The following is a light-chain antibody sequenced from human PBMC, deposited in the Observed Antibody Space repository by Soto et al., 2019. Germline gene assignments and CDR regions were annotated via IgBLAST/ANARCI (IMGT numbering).Light chain of an antibody. CDR1: QSLLHSNGYNY. CDR2: LGS. CDR3: MRALQTPLT. J-gene: IGKJ4*01. Sequence: DIVMTQSPLSLPVTPGEPASISCRSSQSLLHSNGYNYLDWYLQKPGQSPQLLIYLGSNRASGVXDXXSGSGSGTDFKLKISRVEAEDVGVYYCMRALQTPLTFGGGTKVEIK. V-gene: IGKV2-28*01.